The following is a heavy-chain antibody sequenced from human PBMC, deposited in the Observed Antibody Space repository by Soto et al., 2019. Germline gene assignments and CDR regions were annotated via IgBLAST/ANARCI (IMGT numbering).Heavy chain of an antibody. Sequence: QLVQSGAEVKKPGASVKVSCKASGYTFSTYGISWARQAPGQGLEWMGWISPSTGDTNYAQKLQGRVTMTRDTYTSTAYMKLTNHRSDDTAVYYCARDSHYYNSGGDAGSDFWRQGTLVTLSS. CDR3: ARDSHYYNSGGDAGSDF. V-gene: IGHV1-18*01. CDR2: ISPSTGDT. D-gene: IGHD3-22*01. CDR1: GYTFSTYG. J-gene: IGHJ4*02.